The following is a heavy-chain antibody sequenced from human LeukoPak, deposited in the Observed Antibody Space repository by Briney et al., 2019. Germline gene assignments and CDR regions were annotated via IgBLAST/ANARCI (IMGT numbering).Heavy chain of an antibody. D-gene: IGHD3-9*01. CDR1: GFTVSSNY. CDR3: ARDLVTTMDAFDI. CDR2: IYSGGST. Sequence: GGSLRLSCAASGFTVSSNYMSWVRQAPGKGLEWVSVIYSGGSTYYADSVKGRFTISRDNSKNTLYLQMNSLRAEDTAVYYCARDLVTTMDAFDIRGQGTMVTVSS. V-gene: IGHV3-53*01. J-gene: IGHJ3*02.